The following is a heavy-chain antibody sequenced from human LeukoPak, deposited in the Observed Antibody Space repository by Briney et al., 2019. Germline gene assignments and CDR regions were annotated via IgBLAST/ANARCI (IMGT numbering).Heavy chain of an antibody. Sequence: LETLSLTCTVSGGSLSGHYWSWIRQPPGKRLEWIGYVSYTGRTKYNPSLQSRVTISIDTSKGQFPLKLTSVTSADTAVYSCARLLDSDISGDPDTFDVWGQGTTVIVSS. CDR2: VSYTGRT. J-gene: IGHJ3*01. CDR1: GGSLSGHY. CDR3: ARLLDSDISGDPDTFDV. V-gene: IGHV4-59*11. D-gene: IGHD3-22*01.